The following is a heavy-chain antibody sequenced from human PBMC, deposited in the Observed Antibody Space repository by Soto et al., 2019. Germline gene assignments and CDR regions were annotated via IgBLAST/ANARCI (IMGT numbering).Heavy chain of an antibody. V-gene: IGHV3-74*01. CDR3: AREVGPFIGSSSSYYYYMDV. CDR1: GFTFSSYW. Sequence: GGSLRLSCAASGFTFSSYWLHWVRQAPGKGLVWVSRINSDGSSTSYADSVKGRFTISRDNAKNTLYLQMNSLRAEDTAVYYCAREVGPFIGSSSSYYYYMDVWGKGTTVTVSS. J-gene: IGHJ6*03. D-gene: IGHD6-6*01. CDR2: INSDGSST.